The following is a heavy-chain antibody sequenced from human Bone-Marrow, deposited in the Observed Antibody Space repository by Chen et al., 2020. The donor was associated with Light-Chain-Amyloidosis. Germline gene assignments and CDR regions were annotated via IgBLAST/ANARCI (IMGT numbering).Heavy chain of an antibody. Sequence: EVQLEQSGQEVKKPGESLKISCKGSGYTFPNYWSGWVRQMPGKGLEWMGVIYPDDSDARYSPSFEGQVTISADKSITTAYLQWRSLKASDTAMYYCARRRDGYNFDYWGQGTLVTVSS. CDR2: IYPDDSDA. J-gene: IGHJ4*02. CDR1: GYTFPNYW. CDR3: ARRRDGYNFDY. D-gene: IGHD5-12*01. V-gene: IGHV5-51*01.